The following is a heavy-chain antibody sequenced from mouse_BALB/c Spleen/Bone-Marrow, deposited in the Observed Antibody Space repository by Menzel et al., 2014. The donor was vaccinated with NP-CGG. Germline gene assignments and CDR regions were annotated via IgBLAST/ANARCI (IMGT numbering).Heavy chain of an antibody. CDR2: ISSGSFTI. J-gene: IGHJ4*01. CDR3: ARGYYDYDGGYYYAMDY. V-gene: IGHV5-17*02. Sequence: DVQLVESGGGLVQPGGSRKLSCAASGFTFXSFGMHWVRQAPEKGLDWVAYISSGSFTIYYADTVKGRFTTSRDNPKNTLFLQMTSLRSEDTAMYYCARGYYDYDGGYYYAMDYWGQGTSVTVSS. D-gene: IGHD2-4*01. CDR1: GFTFXSFG.